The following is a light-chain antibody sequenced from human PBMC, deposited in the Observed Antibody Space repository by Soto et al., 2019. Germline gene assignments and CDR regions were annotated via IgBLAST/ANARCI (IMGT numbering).Light chain of an antibody. V-gene: IGLV2-8*01. CDR3: SSYVDNDKVI. J-gene: IGLJ2*01. Sequence: QSALTQPPSASGSPGQSVTISCTGTSSDVGGYNYVSWYQQHPGKVPKLMIFEVSKRPSGVPDRFSGSKSGNTASLTVSGLQAEDEADYYCSSYVDNDKVIFGGGTKLTVL. CDR1: SSDVGGYNY. CDR2: EVS.